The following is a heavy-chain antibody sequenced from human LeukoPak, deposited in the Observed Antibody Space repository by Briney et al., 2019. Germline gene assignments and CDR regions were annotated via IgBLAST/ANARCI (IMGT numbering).Heavy chain of an antibody. CDR2: IFPSGTT. V-gene: IGHV4-4*07. CDR1: GGSFSSYY. Sequence: SETLSLTCTVSGGSFSSYYWSWIRQPAGEGLEWIGHIFPSGTTNYNPSLKSRVTMSVDTSKNQFSLKLSSVTAADTAVYYCAREFYSSGWHYFDYWGQRTLVTVSS. D-gene: IGHD6-19*01. J-gene: IGHJ4*02. CDR3: AREFYSSGWHYFDY.